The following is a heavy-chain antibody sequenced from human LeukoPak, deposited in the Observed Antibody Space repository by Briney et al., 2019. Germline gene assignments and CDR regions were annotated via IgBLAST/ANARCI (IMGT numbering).Heavy chain of an antibody. Sequence: GGSLRLSCATSGFTFSSYDMTWVRQAPGKGLEWLAYISRSGDDIYYADSVMGRFTISKTNARASLYLQMNSLRADDTAIYYWARVVGVPFFVGNDFGGKGTLVTAS. J-gene: IGHJ4*02. CDR3: ARVVGVPFFVGNDF. V-gene: IGHV3-48*03. CDR2: ISRSGDDI. D-gene: IGHD3-16*01. CDR1: GFTFSSYD.